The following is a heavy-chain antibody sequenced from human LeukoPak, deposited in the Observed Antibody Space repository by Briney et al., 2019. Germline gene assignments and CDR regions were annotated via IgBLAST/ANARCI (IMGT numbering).Heavy chain of an antibody. CDR3: ATLPYYYDSSGSYYFDY. J-gene: IGHJ4*02. Sequence: GGTLRLSCAASGFTFSSYGMSWVRQAPGKGLEWVSAISGSGGSTYYADSVKGRFTISRDNSKNTLYLQMNSLRVEDTAVYYCATLPYYYDSSGSYYFDYWGQGTLVTVSS. D-gene: IGHD3-22*01. CDR2: ISGSGGST. CDR1: GFTFSSYG. V-gene: IGHV3-23*01.